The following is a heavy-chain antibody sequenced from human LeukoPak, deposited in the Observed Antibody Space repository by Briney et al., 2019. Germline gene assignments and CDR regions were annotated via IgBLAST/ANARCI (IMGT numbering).Heavy chain of an antibody. J-gene: IGHJ4*02. D-gene: IGHD5-18*01. CDR3: ARGRTRPQLWLLAY. V-gene: IGHV1-8*01. CDR2: MNPNSGNT. CDR1: GYTFTSYD. Sequence: ASVNVSCKASGYTFTSYDINWVRQATGQGLEWMGWMNPNSGNTGYAQKFQGRVTMTRNTSISTAYMELSSLRSEDTAVYYCARGRTRPQLWLLAYWGQGTLVTVSS.